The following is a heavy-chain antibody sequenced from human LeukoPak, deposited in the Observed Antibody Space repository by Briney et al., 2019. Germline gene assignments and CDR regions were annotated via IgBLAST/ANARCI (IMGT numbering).Heavy chain of an antibody. CDR2: IYYSGST. D-gene: IGHD2-8*01. CDR1: GGSISSYY. J-gene: IGHJ3*02. CDR3: ARDPQVFAPHYAFDI. Sequence: SETLSLTCTVSGGSISSYYWSWIRQPPGKGLEWIGYIYYSGSTNYNPSLKSRVTISVDTSKNQFSLKLSSVTAADTAVYYCARDPQVFAPHYAFDIGGQGTMVTVSS. V-gene: IGHV4-59*01.